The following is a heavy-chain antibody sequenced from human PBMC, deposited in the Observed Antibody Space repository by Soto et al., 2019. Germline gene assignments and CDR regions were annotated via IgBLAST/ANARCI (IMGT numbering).Heavy chain of an antibody. V-gene: IGHV1-18*01. Sequence: QVQLVQSGAEVKKPGASVKVSCKASGYTFTSYGISWVRQAPGQGLEWMGWISAYNGNTNYAQKLQGRVTMTTDTSTSTAYMELRSLRSDDTAVYYCARDDVGRSFDWLPSYYYYYYGMDVWGQGTTVTVSS. J-gene: IGHJ6*02. CDR3: ARDDVGRSFDWLPSYYYYYYGMDV. CDR1: GYTFTSYG. CDR2: ISAYNGNT. D-gene: IGHD3-9*01.